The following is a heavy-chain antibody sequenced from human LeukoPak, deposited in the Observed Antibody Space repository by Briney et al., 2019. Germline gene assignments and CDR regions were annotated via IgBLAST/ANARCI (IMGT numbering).Heavy chain of an antibody. Sequence: GGSLRLSCAASGFTFDDYAMHWVRQAPGKGLEWVSGISWNSGSIGYADSVKGRFTISSDNAKNSLYLQMNSLRAEDTALYYCAKGQAGHLDYWGQGTLVTVSS. CDR2: ISWNSGSI. V-gene: IGHV3-9*01. J-gene: IGHJ4*02. CDR3: AKGQAGHLDY. D-gene: IGHD6-13*01. CDR1: GFTFDDYA.